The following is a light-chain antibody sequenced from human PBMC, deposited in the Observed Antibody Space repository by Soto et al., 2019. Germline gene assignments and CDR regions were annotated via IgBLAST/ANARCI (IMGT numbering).Light chain of an antibody. V-gene: IGKV1-5*03. CDR2: KTS. CDR3: LQYNSLYT. Sequence: MSQSPTAVSSSDRARGTIPCRASQSLSGWLAWYQQKPGKAPKLLIYKTSSLESGVPSRFSGSGSGTEFTLTISSLQPDDFATYYCLQYNSLYTFGQGT. J-gene: IGKJ2*01. CDR1: QSLSGW.